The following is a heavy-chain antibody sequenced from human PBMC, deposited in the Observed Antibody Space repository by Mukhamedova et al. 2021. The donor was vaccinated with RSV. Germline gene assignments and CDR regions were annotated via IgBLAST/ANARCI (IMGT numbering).Heavy chain of an antibody. J-gene: IGHJ6*03. Sequence: VRQAPGKGLEWVSSISSSGSYIYYADSVKGRFTVSRDNALNSLYLQMNSLRAEDTAVYYCARDPIVVVPAAIGYMDVWGKGTTVT. D-gene: IGHD2-2*01. CDR2: ISSSGSYI. CDR3: ARDPIVVVPAAIGYMDV. V-gene: IGHV3-21*01.